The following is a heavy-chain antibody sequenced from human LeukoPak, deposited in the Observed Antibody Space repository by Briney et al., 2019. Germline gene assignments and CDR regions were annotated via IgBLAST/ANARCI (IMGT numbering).Heavy chain of an antibody. CDR2: ISGSGGST. CDR3: AKGGWAIFGVATSYYFDY. CDR1: GFTFSSYA. V-gene: IGHV3-23*01. D-gene: IGHD3-3*01. J-gene: IGHJ4*02. Sequence: PGGSLRLSCAASGFTFSSYAMSWVRQAPGKGLEWVLAISGSGGSTYYADSVKGRFTISRDNSKNTLYLQMNSLRAEDTAVYYCAKGGWAIFGVATSYYFDYWGQGTLVTVSS.